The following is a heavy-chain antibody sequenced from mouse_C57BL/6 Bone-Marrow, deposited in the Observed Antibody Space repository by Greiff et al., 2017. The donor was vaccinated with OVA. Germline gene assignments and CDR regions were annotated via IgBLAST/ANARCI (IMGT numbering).Heavy chain of an antibody. CDR3: ARLLYYYGRSPYFDY. J-gene: IGHJ2*01. Sequence: EVKLVESGGGLVQPGGSLKLSCAASGFTFSDYYMYWVRQTPEKRLEWVAYISNGGGSTYYPDTVQGRFTISRDNAKNTLYLQMSRLKSEDTAMYYCARLLYYYGRSPYFDYWGQGTTLTVSS. CDR1: GFTFSDYY. CDR2: ISNGGGST. D-gene: IGHD1-1*01. V-gene: IGHV5-12*01.